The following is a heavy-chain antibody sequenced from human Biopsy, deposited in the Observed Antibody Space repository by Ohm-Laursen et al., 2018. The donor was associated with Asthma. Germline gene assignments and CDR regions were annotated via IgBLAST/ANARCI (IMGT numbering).Heavy chain of an antibody. D-gene: IGHD1-26*01. J-gene: IGHJ4*02. CDR2: ISLNTGDA. Sequence: ASVKVSCKNSGFPFTAYYIHWVRQSPGQGLEWMGWISLNTGDANLAQKFRGWVTMTRDTSISTAYLVLSGLKSHDTAVYYCARAPYSDAIDSWGQGTLVAVSS. V-gene: IGHV1-2*04. CDR1: GFPFTAYY. CDR3: ARAPYSDAIDS.